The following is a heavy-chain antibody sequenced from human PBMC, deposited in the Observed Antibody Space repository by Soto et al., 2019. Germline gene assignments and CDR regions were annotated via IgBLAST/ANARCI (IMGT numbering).Heavy chain of an antibody. V-gene: IGHV1-2*04. J-gene: IGHJ6*02. Sequence: ASVKVSCKARGYIFTGYHIHRMRQAPGNGLEWLGRSNPKRGCTSTAENFQGWVTMTTDTSISTASMELTGLTSGDRATYYCARADSKHCSNGVFSFFDNRDMDFWGQGTRVTVSS. D-gene: IGHD2-8*01. CDR2: SNPKRGCT. CDR1: GYIFTGYH. CDR3: ARADSKHCSNGVFSFFDNRDMDF.